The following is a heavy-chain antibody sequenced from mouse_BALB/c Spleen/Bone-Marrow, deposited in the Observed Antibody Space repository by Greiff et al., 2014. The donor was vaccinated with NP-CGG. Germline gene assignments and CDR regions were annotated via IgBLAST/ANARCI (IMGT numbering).Heavy chain of an antibody. V-gene: IGHV1-9*01. CDR2: ILPGSGST. D-gene: IGHD2-10*01. CDR1: GYTFSSYW. Sequence: QVQLKESGAELMKPGASMKISCKATGYTFSSYWIEWVKQRPGHGLEWIGEILPGSGSTNYNERFKGKATFTADTSSNTAYMQFSSLTSEDSAVYYCARAYYVNYDAMDDWGQGTSVTVSS. J-gene: IGHJ4*01. CDR3: ARAYYVNYDAMDD.